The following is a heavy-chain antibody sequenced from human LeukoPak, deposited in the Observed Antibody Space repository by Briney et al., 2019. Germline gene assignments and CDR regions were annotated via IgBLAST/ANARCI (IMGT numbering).Heavy chain of an antibody. V-gene: IGHV3-30*04. J-gene: IGHJ4*02. CDR3: TRDRLLYSYGLGYFDY. CDR2: ISYDGSNH. Sequence: PGGSLRLSCAASGFTFINYAMHWVRQAPGKGLEWVAMISYDGSNHYYADSVRGRFTISRDSSKDMLYLQMNSLRAEDTAVYYCTRDRLLYSYGLGYFDYWGQGTLVTVSS. CDR1: GFTFINYA. D-gene: IGHD5-18*01.